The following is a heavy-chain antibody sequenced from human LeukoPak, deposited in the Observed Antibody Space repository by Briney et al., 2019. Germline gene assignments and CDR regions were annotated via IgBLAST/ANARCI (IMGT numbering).Heavy chain of an antibody. D-gene: IGHD5-24*01. CDR1: GFTFSDYY. CDR3: ARDLDGYNSAFDY. J-gene: IGHJ4*02. CDR2: ISSSGSTI. Sequence: GGSLRLSCAASGFTFSDYYMSWIRQAPEKGLEWVSYISSSGSTIYYADSVKGRFTISRDNAKNSLCLQMNSLRAEDTAVYYCARDLDGYNSAFDYWGQGTLVTVSS. V-gene: IGHV3-11*01.